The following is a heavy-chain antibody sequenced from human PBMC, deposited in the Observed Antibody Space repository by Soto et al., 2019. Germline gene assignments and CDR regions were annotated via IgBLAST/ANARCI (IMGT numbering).Heavy chain of an antibody. V-gene: IGHV3-66*01. Sequence: GGSLRLSCAASGFTVRSNYMSWVRQAPVKGLEWVSVIYSGGSTYYADSVKGRFTISRDNFKNTLYLQMNSLRAEDTAVYYCARGLWSSGWFRLDYWGQGTLVTVSS. J-gene: IGHJ4*02. CDR2: IYSGGST. CDR3: ARGLWSSGWFRLDY. CDR1: GFTVRSNY. D-gene: IGHD6-19*01.